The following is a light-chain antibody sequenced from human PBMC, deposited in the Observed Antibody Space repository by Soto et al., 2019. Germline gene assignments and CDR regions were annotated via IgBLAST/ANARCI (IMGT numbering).Light chain of an antibody. CDR1: QSVSSS. CDR3: QQYNNWPPLT. Sequence: EIVMTQSPATLSLSPGERATLSCRASQSVSSSLAWYQQKPGQAPRLLIYGASTRATGIPARCSGSGSGTEVTLTIGSLQSEDFAVYYCQQYNNWPPLTFGGGTQVEIK. J-gene: IGKJ4*01. CDR2: GAS. V-gene: IGKV3-15*01.